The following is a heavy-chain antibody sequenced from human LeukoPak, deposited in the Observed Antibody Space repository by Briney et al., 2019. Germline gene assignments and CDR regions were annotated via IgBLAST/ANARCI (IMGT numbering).Heavy chain of an antibody. V-gene: IGHV1-2*02. J-gene: IGHJ5*02. CDR2: INPNSGGT. CDR1: GYTFTSYG. CDR3: ARDQAEQQLAPNWFDP. D-gene: IGHD6-13*01. Sequence: ASVKVSCKASGYTFTSYGISWVRQAPGQGLEWMGWINPNSGGTNYAQKFQGRVTMTRDTSISTAYMELSRLRSDDTAVYYCARDQAEQQLAPNWFDPWGQGTLVTVSS.